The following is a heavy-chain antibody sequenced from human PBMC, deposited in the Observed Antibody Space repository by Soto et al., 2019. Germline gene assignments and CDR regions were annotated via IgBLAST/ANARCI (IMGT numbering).Heavy chain of an antibody. V-gene: IGHV3-23*01. J-gene: IGHJ4*02. D-gene: IGHD1-7*01. CDR3: AREAEGTRGWSTADD. CDR2: IRPSGGRT. CDR1: GFSFSTFA. Sequence: EVQLLESGGDLVQPGGSLRLSCVTSGFSFSTFAMGWFRRAPGKGLEWVSAIRPSGGRTYYAASVRGRFSISRDDSKNTLYLQMNSLGAEDTSVYFCAREAEGTRGWSTADDWGQGTLVIVSS.